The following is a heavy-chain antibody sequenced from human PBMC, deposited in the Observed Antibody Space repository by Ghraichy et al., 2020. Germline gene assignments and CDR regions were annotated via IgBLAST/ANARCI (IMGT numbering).Heavy chain of an antibody. CDR3: ARGSGSYLPFDY. CDR1: GGSISSYY. D-gene: IGHD1-26*01. J-gene: IGHJ4*02. Sequence: SQTLSLTCTVSGGSISSYYWSWIRQPPGKGLEWIGYIYYSGSTNYNPSLKSRVTISVDTSKNQFSLKLSSVTTADTAVYYCARGSGSYLPFDYWGQGTLVTVSS. CDR2: IYYSGST. V-gene: IGHV4-59*01.